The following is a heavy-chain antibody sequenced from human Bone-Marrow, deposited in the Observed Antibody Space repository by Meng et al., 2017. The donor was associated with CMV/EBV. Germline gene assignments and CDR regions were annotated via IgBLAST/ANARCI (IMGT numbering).Heavy chain of an antibody. CDR3: AAADYGDYYYGMDV. D-gene: IGHD4-17*01. CDR2: IVVGSGNT. Sequence: SVKVSCKASAYTFTGYYMHWVRQARGQRLEWIGWIVVGSGNTNYAQKFQERVTITRDMSTSTAYMELSSLRSEDTAVYYCAAADYGDYYYGMDVWGQGTTVTVSS. V-gene: IGHV1-58*02. J-gene: IGHJ6*02. CDR1: AYTFTGYY.